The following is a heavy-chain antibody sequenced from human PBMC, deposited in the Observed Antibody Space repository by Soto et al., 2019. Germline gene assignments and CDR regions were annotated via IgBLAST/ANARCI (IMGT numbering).Heavy chain of an antibody. CDR1: GYTFTSYY. D-gene: IGHD2-8*01. CDR3: ARDRGDCTNGVCYTPDWFDP. Sequence: ASVKVSCKASGYTFTSYYMHCVRQAPGQVLEWMGIINPSGGSTSYAQKFQGRVTMTRDTSTSTVYMELSSLRSEDTAVYYCARDRGDCTNGVCYTPDWFDPWGQGTLVTVSS. CDR2: INPSGGST. V-gene: IGHV1-46*01. J-gene: IGHJ5*02.